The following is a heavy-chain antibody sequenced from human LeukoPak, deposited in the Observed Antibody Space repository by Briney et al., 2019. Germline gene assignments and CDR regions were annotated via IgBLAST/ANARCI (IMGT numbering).Heavy chain of an antibody. Sequence: GGSLRPSCAASGLTFSSYAMSWVRQAPGKGLEWVSAISGSGGSTYYADSVKGRFTISRDNSKNTLYLQMNSLRAEDTAVYYCAKLTGTTESIDYWGQGTLVTVSS. D-gene: IGHD1-7*01. J-gene: IGHJ4*02. CDR2: ISGSGGST. V-gene: IGHV3-23*01. CDR1: GLTFSSYA. CDR3: AKLTGTTESIDY.